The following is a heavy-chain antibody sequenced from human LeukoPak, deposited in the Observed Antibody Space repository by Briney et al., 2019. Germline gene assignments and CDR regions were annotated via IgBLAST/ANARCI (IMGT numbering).Heavy chain of an antibody. Sequence: GGSLRLSCEASGFTFDDYAMHWVRQAPGKGLEWVSGISWNSVNIGHEDSVKGRFIISRDNAKNSLHLQMNSLRPEDTALYYCVKDRGLRNQWLQVTYDSWGQGTLVTVSS. CDR2: ISWNSVNI. CDR1: GFTFDDYA. J-gene: IGHJ4*02. V-gene: IGHV3-9*01. D-gene: IGHD5-24*01. CDR3: VKDRGLRNQWLQVTYDS.